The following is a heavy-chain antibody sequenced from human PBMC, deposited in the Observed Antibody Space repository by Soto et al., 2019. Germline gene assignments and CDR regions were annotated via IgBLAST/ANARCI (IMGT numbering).Heavy chain of an antibody. J-gene: IGHJ4*02. CDR3: ARDGYSSGWHGAAYFDY. Sequence: ASVKVSCKASGYTFTSYAMHLVRQAPGQRLEWMGWINAGNGNTKYSQKFQGRVTITRDTSASTAYMELSSLRSEDTAVYYCARDGYSSGWHGAAYFDYWGQGTLVTVSS. V-gene: IGHV1-3*01. CDR2: INAGNGNT. D-gene: IGHD6-19*01. CDR1: GYTFTSYA.